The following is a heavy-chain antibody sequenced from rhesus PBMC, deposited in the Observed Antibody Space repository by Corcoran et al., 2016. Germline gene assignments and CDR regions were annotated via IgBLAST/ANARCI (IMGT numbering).Heavy chain of an antibody. V-gene: IGHV4-80*01. CDR3: ARLYYFDSGYGFDY. Sequence: QVQLQESGPGLVKPSGNLSLTFACSGGCFRTYWWSWMRQTPGMGLEWIGEINGISGTTNHNPSLKSRVTISKDASKNQFSLKRSSVTAADTAVYWCARLYYFDSGYGFDYWGQGVLVTVSS. J-gene: IGHJ4*01. CDR2: INGISGTT. CDR1: GGCFRTYW. D-gene: IGHD3-28*01.